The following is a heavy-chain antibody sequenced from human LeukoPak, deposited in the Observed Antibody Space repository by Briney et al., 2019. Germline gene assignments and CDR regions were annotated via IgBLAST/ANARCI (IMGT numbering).Heavy chain of an antibody. D-gene: IGHD4-23*01. CDR1: GDSINIYY. CDR2: IHNSGST. J-gene: IGHJ4*02. V-gene: IGHV4-59*08. Sequence: SETLSLTCTVSGDSINIYYWSWIRQPPGKGLEGIGYIHNSGSTYYNPSLKSRVTLSLDTSKNQFSLKLSSVTAADTAVYYCARLYGGNSNNYYCDYWGQGTLVTVSS. CDR3: ARLYGGNSNNYYCDY.